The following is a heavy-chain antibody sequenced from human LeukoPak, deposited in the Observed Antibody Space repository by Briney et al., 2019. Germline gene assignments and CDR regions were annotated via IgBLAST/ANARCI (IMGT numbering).Heavy chain of an antibody. CDR3: ARAGRYSSGWLRRMHDVTSPVHFDY. CDR1: GGSISSSSYY. D-gene: IGHD6-19*01. CDR2: IYYSGST. J-gene: IGHJ4*02. Sequence: PSETLSLTCTVSGGSISSSSYYWGWIRQPPGKGLEWIGSIYYSGSTNYNPSLKSRVTISVDTSKNQFSLKLSSVTAADTAVYYCARAGRYSSGWLRRMHDVTSPVHFDYWGQGTLVTVSS. V-gene: IGHV4-39*07.